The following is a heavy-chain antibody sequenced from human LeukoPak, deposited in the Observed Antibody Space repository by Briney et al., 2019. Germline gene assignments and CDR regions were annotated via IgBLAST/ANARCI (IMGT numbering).Heavy chain of an antibody. D-gene: IGHD3-22*01. CDR3: ATPRYYDSSGYYPTPFDY. V-gene: IGHV1-3*01. Sequence: ASVKVSCKASGYTFSTYAMHWVRQAPGQRLEWMGWINAGNGNTKYSQKFQGRVTMTEDTSTDTAYMELSSLRSEDTAVYYCATPRYYDSSGYYPTPFDYWGQGTLVTVSS. J-gene: IGHJ4*02. CDR1: GYTFSTYA. CDR2: INAGNGNT.